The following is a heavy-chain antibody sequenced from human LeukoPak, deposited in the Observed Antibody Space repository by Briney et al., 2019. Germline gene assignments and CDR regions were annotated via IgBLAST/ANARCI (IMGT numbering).Heavy chain of an antibody. V-gene: IGHV1-2*02. J-gene: IGHJ5*02. Sequence: ASVTVSCTASGYTFTGYYMHWVRQAPGQGLEWMGWINPNSGGTNYAQKFQGRVTMTRDTSISTAYMELSRLGSDDTAVHYCARGPYDFWSGYLLSDPWGQGTLVTVSS. CDR2: INPNSGGT. CDR3: ARGPYDFWSGYLLSDP. D-gene: IGHD3-3*01. CDR1: GYTFTGYY.